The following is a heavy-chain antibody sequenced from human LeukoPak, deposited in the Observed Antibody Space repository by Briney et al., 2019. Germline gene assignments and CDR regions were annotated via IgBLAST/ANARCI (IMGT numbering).Heavy chain of an antibody. CDR2: IYYSGST. J-gene: IGHJ4*02. V-gene: IGHV4-39*07. CDR1: GGSISSSSYY. CDR3: AREPPDIVVVPAAIGGFDY. D-gene: IGHD2-2*02. Sequence: SETLSLTCTVSGGSISSSSYYWGWIRQPPGKGLEWIGSIYYSGSTYYNPSLKSRVTISVDTSKNQFSLKLSSVTAADTAVYYCAREPPDIVVVPAAIGGFDYWGQGTLVTVSS.